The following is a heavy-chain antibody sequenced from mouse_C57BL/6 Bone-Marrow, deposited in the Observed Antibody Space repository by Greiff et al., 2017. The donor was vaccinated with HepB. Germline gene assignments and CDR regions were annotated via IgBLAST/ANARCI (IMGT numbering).Heavy chain of an antibody. Sequence: EVMLVESGGGLVQPGGSLKLSCAASGFTFSDYYMYWVRQTPEKRLEWVAYISNGGGSTYYPDTVKGRFTISRDNAKNTLYLQMSRLKSEDTAMYYCARRSYGSSYYFDYWGQGTTLTVSS. D-gene: IGHD1-1*01. J-gene: IGHJ2*01. CDR2: ISNGGGST. V-gene: IGHV5-12*01. CDR1: GFTFSDYY. CDR3: ARRSYGSSYYFDY.